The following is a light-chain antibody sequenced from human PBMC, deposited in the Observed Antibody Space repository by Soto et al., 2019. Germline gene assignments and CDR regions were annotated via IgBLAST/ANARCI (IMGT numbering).Light chain of an antibody. CDR2: SNN. V-gene: IGLV1-44*01. J-gene: IGLJ3*02. CDR1: RSNVGSNA. CDR3: AVWDDSLNGQV. Sequence: QSVLTQPPAASGTPGQRVTMSCFGSRSNVGSNAVNWYQQFPGTAPKLLMQSNNERPSGVPDRFSGSKSGTSASLAISGLQSEDEANYYCAVWDDSLNGQVFGGGTKLTVL.